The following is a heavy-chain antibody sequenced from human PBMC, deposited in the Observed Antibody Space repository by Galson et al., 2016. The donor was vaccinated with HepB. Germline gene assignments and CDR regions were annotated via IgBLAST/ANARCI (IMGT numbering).Heavy chain of an antibody. Sequence: LSLTCTVSGGSINSSSYYWGWIRQPPGKGLEWIGSIYHSGNTYFNPSLKSRVTISVDTSKNQFYLNLTSVTAADTTVYYCARQTRIVIFGDAFDIWGQGTMVTVSS. CDR1: GGSINSSSYY. J-gene: IGHJ3*02. CDR3: ARQTRIVIFGDAFDI. CDR2: IYHSGNT. D-gene: IGHD3/OR15-3a*01. V-gene: IGHV4-39*01.